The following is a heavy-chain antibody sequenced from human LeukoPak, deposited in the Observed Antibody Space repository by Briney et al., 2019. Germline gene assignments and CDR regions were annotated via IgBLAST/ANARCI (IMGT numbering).Heavy chain of an antibody. Sequence: SETLSLTCAVYGGSFSGYYWSWIRQPPGKGLEWIGEINHSGSTNYNPSLKSRVTISVDTSKNQFSLKLSSVTAADTAVYYCARGGYYDSSVPYRAYEDCWRQGTLVTVSS. CDR2: INHSGST. CDR3: ARGGYYDSSVPYRAYEDC. D-gene: IGHD3-22*01. CDR1: GGSFSGYY. V-gene: IGHV4-34*01. J-gene: IGHJ4*02.